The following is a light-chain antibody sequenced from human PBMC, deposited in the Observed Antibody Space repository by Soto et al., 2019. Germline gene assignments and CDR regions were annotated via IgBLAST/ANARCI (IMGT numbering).Light chain of an antibody. CDR3: QQLSSYPST. CDR1: QDSTKY. J-gene: IGKJ4*01. Sequence: IRLTQSAASLSASFGDRVTITWRASQDSTKYLAWYQQKPGKAPNLPIYDASTLHSGVPSRFSGSGYGTDFNLTISGLQTEDFATYYCQQLSSYPSTFGGGTKVDIK. CDR2: DAS. V-gene: IGKV1-9*01.